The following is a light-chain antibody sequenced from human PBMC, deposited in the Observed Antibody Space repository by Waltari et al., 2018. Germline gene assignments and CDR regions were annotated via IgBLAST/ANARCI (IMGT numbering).Light chain of an antibody. CDR1: QGISSH. Sequence: DIQLTQSPSFLSASVGDRVTITCRASQGISSHLAWYQKKPGKAPKLLIYGASTLGSGVPSGFSGGGSGTEFTLTISSLQPEDFATYYCQQYQNIQGTFGQGTKVEIK. J-gene: IGKJ1*01. V-gene: IGKV1-9*01. CDR2: GAS. CDR3: QQYQNIQGT.